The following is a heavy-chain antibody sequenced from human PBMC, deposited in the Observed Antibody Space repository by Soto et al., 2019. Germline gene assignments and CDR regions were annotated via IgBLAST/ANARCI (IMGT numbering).Heavy chain of an antibody. Sequence: QVQLVQSGAEVKKPGSSVKVSCKDSGGTFSSYAISWVRQAPGQGLEWMGGIIPIFGTANYAQKFQGRVTITADESTSTAYMELSSLRSEDTAVYYCATQGVGVVVPAAIPDLGWYYGMDVWGQGTTVTVSS. CDR2: IIPIFGTA. D-gene: IGHD2-2*02. J-gene: IGHJ6*02. CDR3: ATQGVGVVVPAAIPDLGWYYGMDV. V-gene: IGHV1-69*01. CDR1: GGTFSSYA.